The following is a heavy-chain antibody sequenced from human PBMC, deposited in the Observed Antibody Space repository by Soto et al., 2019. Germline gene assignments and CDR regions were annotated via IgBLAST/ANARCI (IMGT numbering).Heavy chain of an antibody. CDR2: IYYSGST. D-gene: IGHD3-10*01. CDR3: ARTLYGSFDY. J-gene: IGHJ4*02. Sequence: TSETLSLTCTVSGGSVSSYYWSWIRQPPGKGLEWIGYIYYSGSTYYNPSLKSRVTISVDTSKNQFSLKLSSVTAADTAVYYCARTLYGSFDYWGQGTLVTVSS. V-gene: IGHV4-30-4*01. CDR1: GGSVSSYY.